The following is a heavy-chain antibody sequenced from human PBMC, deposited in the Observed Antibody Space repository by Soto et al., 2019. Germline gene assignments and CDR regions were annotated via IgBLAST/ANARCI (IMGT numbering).Heavy chain of an antibody. CDR2: INPNSGCT. CDR1: VDSFIGDY. CDR3: PSESSSWRGAFDI. Sequence: VAAVTVACQGSVDSFIGDYMHGWGQAPGQGLERMGWINPNSGCTNYAQNLQSWFTITTDTSISTAYMELSRLRSDDTAVYYCPSESSSWRGAFDIWGQGTLVTVSS. J-gene: IGHJ3*02. D-gene: IGHD6-13*01. V-gene: IGHV1-2*04.